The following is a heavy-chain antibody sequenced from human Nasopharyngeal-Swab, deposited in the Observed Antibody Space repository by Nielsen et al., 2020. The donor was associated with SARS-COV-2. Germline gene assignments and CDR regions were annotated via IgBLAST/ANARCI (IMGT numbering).Heavy chain of an antibody. CDR1: GFTFSTYW. CDR3: TRGFGGASEY. J-gene: IGHJ4*02. V-gene: IGHV3-74*01. CDR2: TNTDGSST. Sequence: GGSLRLSCAASGFTFSTYWMHWVRQAPGKGLVWVSRTNTDGSSTDYADSVKGRFTISRDNAKNTLYLQMNSLRAEDTAVYYCTRGFGGASEYWGQGTLVTVSS. D-gene: IGHD3-16*01.